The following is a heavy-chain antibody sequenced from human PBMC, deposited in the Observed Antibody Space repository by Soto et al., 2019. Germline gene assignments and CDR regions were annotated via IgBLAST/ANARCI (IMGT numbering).Heavy chain of an antibody. CDR2: FDPEDGET. D-gene: IGHD2-2*01. V-gene: IGHV1-24*01. CDR1: GYTLTELS. J-gene: IGHJ4*02. Sequence: ASVKVSCKVSGYTLTELSIHWVRQAPGKGLEWMGGFDPEDGETIYAQKFQGRVTMTEDTSTDTAYMELSSPRSEDTAVYYCATGLRVVPAAMRDYWGQGTLVTVSS. CDR3: ATGLRVVPAAMRDY.